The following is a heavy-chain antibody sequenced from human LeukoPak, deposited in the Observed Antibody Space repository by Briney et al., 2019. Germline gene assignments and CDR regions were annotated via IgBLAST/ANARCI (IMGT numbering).Heavy chain of an antibody. CDR2: IYNSGSS. V-gene: IGHV4-30-4*01. CDR1: GGSISSGDYY. CDR3: ARGLGSSWYGD. J-gene: IGHJ4*02. Sequence: SQTLSLTCTVSGGSISSGDYYCTWIRQPPGKGLEWVAFIYNSGSSYYNPSLQSRLTISVDTSNNQFSLRLSSVTAADTAVYYCARGLGSSWYGDWGQGILVTVSS. D-gene: IGHD6-13*01.